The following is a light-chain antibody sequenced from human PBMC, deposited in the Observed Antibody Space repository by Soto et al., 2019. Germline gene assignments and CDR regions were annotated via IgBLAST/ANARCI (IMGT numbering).Light chain of an antibody. Sequence: QSVLTQPPSVSGAPGQRVTISCTGSSSNIGAGYDVHWYQQLPGTAPKLLIYANDNRPSGVPDRFSGSKSGTSASLAITGLRAEDEADYYCSSYAGSSNYVFGTGTKLTVL. V-gene: IGLV1-40*01. CDR3: SSYAGSSNYV. CDR1: SSNIGAGYD. CDR2: AND. J-gene: IGLJ1*01.